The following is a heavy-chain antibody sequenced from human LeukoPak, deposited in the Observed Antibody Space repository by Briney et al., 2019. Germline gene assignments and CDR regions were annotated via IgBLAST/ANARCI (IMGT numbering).Heavy chain of an antibody. V-gene: IGHV4-59*01. D-gene: IGHD2-15*01. CDR2: IYYSGST. CDR3: ARGYCSGGSCPNWFDP. Sequence: PSETLSLTCTVSGGSISSYYWSWIRRPPGKGLEWIGYIYYSGSTNYNPSLKSRVTISVDTSKNQFSLKLSSVTAADTAVYYCARGYCSGGSCPNWFDPWGQGTLVTVSS. J-gene: IGHJ5*02. CDR1: GGSISSYY.